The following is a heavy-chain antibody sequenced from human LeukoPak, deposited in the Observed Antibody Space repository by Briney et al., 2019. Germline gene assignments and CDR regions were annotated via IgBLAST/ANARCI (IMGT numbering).Heavy chain of an antibody. Sequence: GGSLRLSCAASGFTFDDYAMPWVRQAPGKGLEWVSGISWNSGSIGYADSVKGRFTISRDNAKNSLYLQMNSLRAEDTALYYCAKDNSNTAMYFDYWGQGTLVTVSS. J-gene: IGHJ4*02. CDR1: GFTFDDYA. V-gene: IGHV3-9*01. D-gene: IGHD5-18*01. CDR2: ISWNSGSI. CDR3: AKDNSNTAMYFDY.